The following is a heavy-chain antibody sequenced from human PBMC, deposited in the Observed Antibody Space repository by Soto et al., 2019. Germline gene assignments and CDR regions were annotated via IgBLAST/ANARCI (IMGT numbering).Heavy chain of an antibody. CDR1: GFSFSDAW. CDR3: TTGVDGYNPFDY. Sequence: EAQLVESGGGLVEPGGSLRVSCAASGFSFSDAWMIWVRQAPGKGLEWVGRIKSKAHGETADYAAPVKGRFTISRDDSKYTVYLQMNNLKIEDTALYYCTTGVDGYNPFDYWGQGTLVTVSS. D-gene: IGHD5-12*01. J-gene: IGHJ4*02. CDR2: IKSKAHGETA. V-gene: IGHV3-15*01.